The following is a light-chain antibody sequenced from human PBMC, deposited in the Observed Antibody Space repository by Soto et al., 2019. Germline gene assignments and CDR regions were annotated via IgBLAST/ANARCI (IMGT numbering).Light chain of an antibody. CDR3: QHRSQLPIP. CDR1: HYISSD. Sequence: EGVLRQYTAGRSLCPGEGDTLACMASHYISSDLAWYQQKPGQAPRLVIYDASVRATGIPARFSGSGSGTDSTLTISRLEPEDFAVYYCQHRSQLPIPFGQGTRLEIK. V-gene: IGKV3-11*01. J-gene: IGKJ5*01. CDR2: DAS.